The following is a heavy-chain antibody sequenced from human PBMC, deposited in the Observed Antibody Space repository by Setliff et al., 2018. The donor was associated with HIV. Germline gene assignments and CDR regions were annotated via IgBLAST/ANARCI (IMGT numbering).Heavy chain of an antibody. CDR1: GGTFSSYA. D-gene: IGHD4-17*01. V-gene: IGHV1-69*13. CDR2: IIPISRTA. J-gene: IGHJ3*02. Sequence: SVKVSCKASGGTFSSYAISWVRQAPGQGLEWMGGIIPISRTANYAQKFEGRVTITADESTSTAYMELSSLRSEDTAVYYCAKDRDYGDRGDAFDIWGQGTMVTVS. CDR3: AKDRDYGDRGDAFDI.